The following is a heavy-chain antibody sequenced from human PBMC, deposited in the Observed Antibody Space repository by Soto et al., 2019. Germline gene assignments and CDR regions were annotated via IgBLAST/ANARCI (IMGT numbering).Heavy chain of an antibody. D-gene: IGHD3-22*01. CDR3: AKVISRATYYYDSSGYYDYYFDY. CDR2: ISSSGGLT. CDR1: GFTFSSYA. Sequence: GGSLRLSCAASGFTFSSYAMSWVRQAPGKGLEWVSAISSSGGLTYYADSVKGRFTISRDNSKNTLYLQMNSLRAEDTAVYYCAKVISRATYYYDSSGYYDYYFDYWGQGTLVTVSS. J-gene: IGHJ4*02. V-gene: IGHV3-23*01.